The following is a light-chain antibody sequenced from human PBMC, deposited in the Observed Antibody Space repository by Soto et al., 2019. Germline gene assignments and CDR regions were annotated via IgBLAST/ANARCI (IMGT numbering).Light chain of an antibody. CDR2: GAS. J-gene: IGKJ1*01. CDR3: QQFNNWPRT. CDR1: QSVSSD. V-gene: IGKV3-15*01. Sequence: EIVITHSPATLSFSPVEGATLSCRASQSVSSDLAWYQQKPGQAPRLLIYGASTRATGVSARFSGSGSGTEFTLTISSLRSEDFAVYYCQQFNNWPRTFGQGTKVDIK.